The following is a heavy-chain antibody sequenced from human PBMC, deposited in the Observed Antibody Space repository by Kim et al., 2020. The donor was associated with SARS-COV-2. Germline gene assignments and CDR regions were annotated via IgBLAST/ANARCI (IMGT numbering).Heavy chain of an antibody. CDR2: ISYDGSNK. J-gene: IGHJ6*03. CDR1: GFTFSSYA. CDR3: ARDRGVYYYYMDV. V-gene: IGHV3-30-3*01. Sequence: GGSLRLSCAASGFTFSSYAMHWVRQAPGKGLEWVAVISYDGSNKYYADSVKGRFTISRDNSKNTLYLQMNSLRAEDTAVYYCARDRGVYYYYMDVWGKGTTVTVSS. D-gene: IGHD2-8*02.